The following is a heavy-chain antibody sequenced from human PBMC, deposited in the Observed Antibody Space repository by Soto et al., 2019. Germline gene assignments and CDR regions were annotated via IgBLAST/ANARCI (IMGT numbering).Heavy chain of an antibody. J-gene: IGHJ3*02. Sequence: QVHLVESGGGVVQPGRSLRLSCTASGFSFSNSALHWVRQAPGKGLESVALVSFDGSNRYYAESVKGRFTISRDNLKKTVFLQMNILRAEDTALYYCARSPGIAVASAFDIWGQGTMVTVSS. CDR1: GFSFSNSA. CDR3: ARSPGIAVASAFDI. D-gene: IGHD6-19*01. CDR2: VSFDGSNR. V-gene: IGHV3-30*04.